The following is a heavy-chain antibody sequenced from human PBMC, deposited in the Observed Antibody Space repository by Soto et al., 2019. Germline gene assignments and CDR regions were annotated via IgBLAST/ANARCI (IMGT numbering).Heavy chain of an antibody. CDR2: IVVGSGNT. Sequence: GASVKVSCKASGFTFTSSAVQWVRQARGQRLEWIGWIVVGSGNTNYAQKLQERVTITRDMSTSTAYMELSSLRSEDTAVYYCAADSPDSWRGSDLYYYYYYGMDVWGKGTTVTVSS. J-gene: IGHJ6*04. CDR1: GFTFTSSA. CDR3: AADSPDSWRGSDLYYYYYYGMDV. D-gene: IGHD3-3*01. V-gene: IGHV1-58*01.